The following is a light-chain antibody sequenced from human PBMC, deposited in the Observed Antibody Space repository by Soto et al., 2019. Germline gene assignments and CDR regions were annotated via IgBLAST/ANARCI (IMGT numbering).Light chain of an antibody. CDR1: SSDVGGYNY. CDR3: SSYTSSSTYV. V-gene: IGLV2-14*01. CDR2: HVS. J-gene: IGLJ1*01. Sequence: QSALTQPASVSGSPGPSITISCTGTSSDVGGYNYVSWYQQHPGKAPKLMIYHVSNRPSGVSDRFSGSKSGNTASLTISGLQAEDEADYYCSSYTSSSTYVFGTGTKLTVL.